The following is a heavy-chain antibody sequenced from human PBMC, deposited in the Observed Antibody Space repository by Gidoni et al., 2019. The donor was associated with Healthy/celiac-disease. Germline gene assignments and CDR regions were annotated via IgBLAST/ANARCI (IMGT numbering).Heavy chain of an antibody. CDR3: ARWVGSSGYYFDY. D-gene: IGHD3-22*01. CDR1: GFTFSDYY. V-gene: IGHV3-11*05. Sequence: QVQLVESGGGMVKPGGSLRLSCAAFGFTFSDYYMSWIRQAPGKGLEWVSYISSSSSYTNYADSGKGRFTISRDNAKNSLYLQMNSLRAEDTAVYYCARWVGSSGYYFDYWGQGTLVTVSS. CDR2: ISSSSSYT. J-gene: IGHJ4*02.